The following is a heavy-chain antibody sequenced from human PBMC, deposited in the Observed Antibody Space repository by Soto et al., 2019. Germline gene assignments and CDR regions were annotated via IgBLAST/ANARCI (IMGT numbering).Heavy chain of an antibody. Sequence: GGSLRLSCAASGFTFSSYAMSWVRQAPGKGLEWVSAISGSGGSTYYADSVKGRFTISRDNSKNTLYLQMNSLRAEDTAVYYCAKPPIVVVPAARVPDYWGQGTLVTVSS. V-gene: IGHV3-23*01. J-gene: IGHJ4*02. D-gene: IGHD2-2*01. CDR3: AKPPIVVVPAARVPDY. CDR2: ISGSGGST. CDR1: GFTFSSYA.